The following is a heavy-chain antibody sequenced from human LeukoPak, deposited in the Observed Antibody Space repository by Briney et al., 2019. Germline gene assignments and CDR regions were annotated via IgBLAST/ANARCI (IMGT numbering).Heavy chain of an antibody. J-gene: IGHJ3*02. V-gene: IGHV1-2*02. Sequence: ASVKVSCKASGYTFTGYYMHWVRQAPGQGLEWMGWINPNSGGTNYAQKLQGRVTMTTDTSTSTAYMELRSLRSDDTAVYYCARDPEYSSSWYSASSAFDIWGQGTMVTVSS. CDR1: GYTFTGYY. D-gene: IGHD6-13*01. CDR2: INPNSGGT. CDR3: ARDPEYSSSWYSASSAFDI.